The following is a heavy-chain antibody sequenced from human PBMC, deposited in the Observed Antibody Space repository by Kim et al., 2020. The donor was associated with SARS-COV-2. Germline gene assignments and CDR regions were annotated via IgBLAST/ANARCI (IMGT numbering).Heavy chain of an antibody. CDR1: GYTFTSYY. CDR3: AREPTRAAAGTWDDY. CDR2: INPSGGST. J-gene: IGHJ4*02. Sequence: ASVKVSCKASGYTFTSYYMHWVRQAPGQGLEWMGIINPSGGSTSYAQKFQGRVTMTRDTSTSTVYMELSSLRSEDTAVYYCAREPTRAAAGTWDDYWGQGTLVTVSS. V-gene: IGHV1-46*01. D-gene: IGHD6-13*01.